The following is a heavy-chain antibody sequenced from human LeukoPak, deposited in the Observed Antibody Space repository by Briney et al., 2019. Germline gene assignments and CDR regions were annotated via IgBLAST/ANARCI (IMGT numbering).Heavy chain of an antibody. V-gene: IGHV3-53*01. J-gene: IGHJ4*02. D-gene: IGHD5-12*01. CDR2: IYSGGAT. CDR3: ARGTGDNSGYEY. CDR1: GFTVNTNY. Sequence: GGSLRLSCAASGFTVNTNYMSWVRQAPGKGLEWVSVIYSGGATFYADSVKGRFTISRDNSRNTLYLQMNSLRAEDTAVYYCARGTGDNSGYEYWGQGTLVTVSS.